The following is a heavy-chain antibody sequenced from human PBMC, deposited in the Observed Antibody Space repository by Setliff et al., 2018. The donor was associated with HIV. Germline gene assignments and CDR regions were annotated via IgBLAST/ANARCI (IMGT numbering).Heavy chain of an antibody. CDR1: GLSFSTYG. CDR2: IWYDGSDK. Sequence: LRLSCAASGLSFSTYGMHWVRQAPGKGLEWVAVIWYDGSDKYYADSVKGRFAISRDNSKSTLYLQMNSLRVEDTAVYYCARDSEPGTRVAGTTGLDYWGQGSLVTVSS. J-gene: IGHJ4*02. CDR3: ARDSEPGTRVAGTTGLDY. V-gene: IGHV3-33*01. D-gene: IGHD6-19*01.